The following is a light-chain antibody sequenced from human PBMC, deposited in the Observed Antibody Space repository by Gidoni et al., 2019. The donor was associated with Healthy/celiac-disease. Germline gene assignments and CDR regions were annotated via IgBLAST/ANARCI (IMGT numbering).Light chain of an antibody. V-gene: IGKV1-33*01. J-gene: IGKJ5*01. CDR3: QQYDNLPLT. CDR1: QDISNY. Sequence: DIQMTHSPSSLSASVGDRVTITCQASQDISNYLNWYQQKPGKAPKLLIYDASNLETGVPSRFSGSGSGTDFTFTISSLQPEEIATYYCQQYDNLPLTVGQGTRLEIK. CDR2: DAS.